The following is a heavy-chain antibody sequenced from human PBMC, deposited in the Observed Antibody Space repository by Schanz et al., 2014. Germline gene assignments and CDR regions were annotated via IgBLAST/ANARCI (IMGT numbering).Heavy chain of an antibody. CDR3: ASSRTRYWSSTSWVPGAFDC. D-gene: IGHD2-2*01. V-gene: IGHV3-11*01. J-gene: IGHJ3*01. CDR1: GFTFSSYY. CDR2: IISTGGTI. Sequence: QVQLVESGGGLVKPGGSLRLSCAASGFTFSSYYMSWIRQAPGKGLEWVSSIISTGGTIYYVDSMRGRFTISRNNAKNSLYLQMNSLTVDDTAVYYCASSRTRYWSSTSWVPGAFDCWGQGTLVTVSS.